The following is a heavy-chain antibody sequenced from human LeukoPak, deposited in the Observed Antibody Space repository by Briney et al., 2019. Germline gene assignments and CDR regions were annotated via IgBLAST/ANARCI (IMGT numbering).Heavy chain of an antibody. Sequence: GGSLRLSCASPVDTSNFSRSCWGRQAPGKGLVWVSRIRSDGTSTYYADSVRGRFTISRDNAKNTLYLQMNSLRAEDTAVYYCARYCSSGNCNYDRFDYWGQGTLATASS. J-gene: IGHJ4*02. CDR2: IRSDGTST. CDR1: VDTSNFSR. CDR3: ARYCSSGNCNYDRFDY. V-gene: IGHV3-74*01. D-gene: IGHD2-15*01.